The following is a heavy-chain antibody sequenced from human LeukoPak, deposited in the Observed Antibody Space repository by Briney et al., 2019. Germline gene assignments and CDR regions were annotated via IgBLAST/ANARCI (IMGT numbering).Heavy chain of an antibody. J-gene: IGHJ4*02. CDR2: IYHSGST. D-gene: IGHD4-23*01. Sequence: SETLSLTCTVSGYSISNGFYWGWIRQPPGKGLECIGSIYHSGSTYYNPSLKSRVTISVDTSKNQFSLNLSSVTAADTAMYYCARAVGTSRNFFDYWGQGTLVTVSS. CDR3: ARAVGTSRNFFDY. CDR1: GYSISNGFY. V-gene: IGHV4-38-2*02.